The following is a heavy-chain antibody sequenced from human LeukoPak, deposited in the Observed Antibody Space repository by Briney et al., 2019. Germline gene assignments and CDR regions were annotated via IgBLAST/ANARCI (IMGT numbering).Heavy chain of an antibody. D-gene: IGHD2-15*01. Sequence: ASVKVSCKASGYTFTSYGISWVRQAPGQGLEWMGRIIPILGIANYAQKFQGRVTITADKSTSTAYMELSSLRSEDTAVYYCARECSGGSCYSVGESWGQGTLVTVSS. J-gene: IGHJ4*02. CDR1: GYTFTSYG. CDR2: IIPILGIA. CDR3: ARECSGGSCYSVGES. V-gene: IGHV1-69*04.